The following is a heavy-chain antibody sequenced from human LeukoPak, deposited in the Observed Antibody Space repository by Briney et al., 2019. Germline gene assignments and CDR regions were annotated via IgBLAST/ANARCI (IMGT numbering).Heavy chain of an antibody. Sequence: GGSLRLSCAASGFTVSSNYMSWVRQAPGKGLEWVSVTYSGGSTYYADSVKGRFTISRDNSKNTLYLQMNSLRAEDTAVYYCARPLGLNGIDYWGQGTLVTVSS. CDR2: TYSGGST. D-gene: IGHD3/OR15-3a*01. V-gene: IGHV3-53*01. CDR1: GFTVSSNY. J-gene: IGHJ4*02. CDR3: ARPLGLNGIDY.